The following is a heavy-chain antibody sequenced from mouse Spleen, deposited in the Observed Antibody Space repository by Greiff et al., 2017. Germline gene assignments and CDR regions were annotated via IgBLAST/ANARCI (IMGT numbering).Heavy chain of an antibody. Sequence: VKLQESGAELARPGASVKLSCKASGYTFTSYGISWVKQRTGQGLEWIGEIYPRSGNTYYNEKFKGKATLTADKSSSTAYMELRSLTSEDSAVYFCARKDYDGSPFAYWGQGTLVTVSA. CDR2: IYPRSGNT. D-gene: IGHD1-1*01. CDR3: ARKDYDGSPFAY. J-gene: IGHJ3*01. CDR1: GYTFTSYG. V-gene: IGHV1-81*01.